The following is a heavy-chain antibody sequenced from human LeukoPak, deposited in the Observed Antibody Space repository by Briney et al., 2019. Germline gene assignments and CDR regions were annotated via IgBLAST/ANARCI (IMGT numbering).Heavy chain of an antibody. CDR1: GFAFSSYS. Sequence: QTGGSLRLSCAASGFAFSSYSMSWVRQAPGKGLEWVSAISGSGGSTYYADSVKGRFTISRDNSKNTLYLQMNSLRAEDTAVYYCAKDQRSTYYYDSSGYSQFDYWGQGTLVTVSS. CDR3: AKDQRSTYYYDSSGYSQFDY. J-gene: IGHJ4*02. CDR2: ISGSGGST. D-gene: IGHD3-22*01. V-gene: IGHV3-23*01.